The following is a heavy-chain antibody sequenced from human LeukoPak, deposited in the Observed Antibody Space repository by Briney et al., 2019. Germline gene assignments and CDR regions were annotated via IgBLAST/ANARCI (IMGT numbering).Heavy chain of an antibody. CDR3: ARASRGWYQDY. CDR2: IYHSGSI. J-gene: IGHJ4*02. D-gene: IGHD6-19*01. CDR1: GGSISSGGYY. V-gene: IGHV4-30-2*01. Sequence: SETLSLTCTVSGGSISSGGYYWSWIRQPPGKGLEWIGCIYHSGSIYYIPSLKSRATISVDRSKNQFSLNLRSVTAADTAVYYCARASRGWYQDYWGQGTLVTVSS.